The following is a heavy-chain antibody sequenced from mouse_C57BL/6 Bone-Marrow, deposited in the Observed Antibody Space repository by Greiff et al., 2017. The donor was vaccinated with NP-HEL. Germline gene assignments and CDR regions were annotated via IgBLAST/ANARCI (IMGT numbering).Heavy chain of an antibody. CDR2: IDPSDSYT. Sequence: VQLQQPGAELVMPGASVKLSCKASGYTFTSYWMHWVKQRPGQGLEWIGEIDPSDSYTNYNQKFKGKSTLTVDKSSSTAYMQLSSLTSEDSAVYYCARGDSTVVATRGHYWGQGTTLTVSS. D-gene: IGHD1-1*01. CDR1: GYTFTSYW. V-gene: IGHV1-69*01. CDR3: ARGDSTVVATRGHY. J-gene: IGHJ2*01.